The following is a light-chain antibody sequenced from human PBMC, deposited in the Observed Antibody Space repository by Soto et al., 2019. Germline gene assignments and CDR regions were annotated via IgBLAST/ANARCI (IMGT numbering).Light chain of an antibody. V-gene: IGKV1-9*01. Sequence: DIQMTQSPSSLSASVGDRVTITCRASQGISSYLAWYQQNPGKAPKLLIYAASTLQSGVPSRFSGSGSGTDFTLTISSLQPDDFATYYCQQYNSYSRTFGQGTKVDIK. CDR3: QQYNSYSRT. J-gene: IGKJ1*01. CDR1: QGISSY. CDR2: AAS.